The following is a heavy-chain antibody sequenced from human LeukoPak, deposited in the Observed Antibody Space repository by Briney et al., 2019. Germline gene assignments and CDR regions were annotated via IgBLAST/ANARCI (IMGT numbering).Heavy chain of an antibody. CDR3: ASRGYSYGFLFDY. D-gene: IGHD5-18*01. Sequence: SETLSLTCTVSGGSISSSSYYWGWIRQPPGKGLEWIGSIYYSGSTYYNPSLKSRVTISVDTSKNQISLKLSSVTAADTAVYYCASRGYSYGFLFDYWGQGTLATVSS. CDR1: GGSISSSSYY. V-gene: IGHV4-39*01. CDR2: IYYSGST. J-gene: IGHJ4*02.